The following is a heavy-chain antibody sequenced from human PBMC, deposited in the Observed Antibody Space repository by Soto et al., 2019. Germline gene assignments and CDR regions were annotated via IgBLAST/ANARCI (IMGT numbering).Heavy chain of an antibody. J-gene: IGHJ4*02. CDR1: GVDFKNYA. V-gene: IGHV3-64D*06. CDR2: ISSNGDTT. D-gene: IGHD2-2*01. CDR3: VKGRCRTTTCYPVFLDF. Sequence: GSVRLSCSSSGVDFKNYAMHWVGQAPGKGPEYLSGISSNGDTTYYADSVKDRITISRDNSNNAVYLQLRSLTTADTAVYHCVKGRCRTTTCYPVFLDFWGRGTMVTVSS.